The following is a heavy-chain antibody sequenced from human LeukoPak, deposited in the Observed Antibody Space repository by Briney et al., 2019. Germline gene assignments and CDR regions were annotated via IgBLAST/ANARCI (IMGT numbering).Heavy chain of an antibody. CDR1: GYTFTSYG. CDR3: ARAGPGITGTFRSWFDP. J-gene: IGHJ5*02. D-gene: IGHD1-20*01. V-gene: IGHV1-18*01. CDR2: ISAYNGNT. Sequence: ASVKVSCKASGYTFTSYGISWVRQAPGEGLEWMGWISAYNGNTNYAQKLQGRVTMTTDTSTSTAYMELRSLRSDDTAVYYCARAGPGITGTFRSWFDPWGQGTLVTVSS.